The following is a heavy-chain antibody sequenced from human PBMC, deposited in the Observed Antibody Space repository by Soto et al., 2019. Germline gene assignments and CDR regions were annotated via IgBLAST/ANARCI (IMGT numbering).Heavy chain of an antibody. V-gene: IGHV4-59*08. Sequence: SETLSLTCTVSGGSISRYYWSWIRQPPGKGLEWIGYIYYSGSTNYNPSLKSRVTISVDTSKNQFSLKLSSVTAADTAVYYCARAELHLHLWGQGTLVTVSS. D-gene: IGHD1-7*01. CDR1: GGSISRYY. CDR2: IYYSGST. CDR3: ARAELHLHL. J-gene: IGHJ4*02.